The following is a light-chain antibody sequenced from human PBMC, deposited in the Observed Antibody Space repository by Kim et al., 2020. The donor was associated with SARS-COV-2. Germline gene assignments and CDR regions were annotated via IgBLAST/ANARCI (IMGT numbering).Light chain of an antibody. CDR3: QQRSKWPLT. Sequence: SLSPGERATLSCRASQSISSNLAWYQQKPGQAPRLLIYDASNRATGIPARFSGYGSGADFTLTISSLEPEDFAVYHCQQRSKWPLTFGGGTKLEIK. V-gene: IGKV3-11*01. CDR1: QSISSN. J-gene: IGKJ4*01. CDR2: DAS.